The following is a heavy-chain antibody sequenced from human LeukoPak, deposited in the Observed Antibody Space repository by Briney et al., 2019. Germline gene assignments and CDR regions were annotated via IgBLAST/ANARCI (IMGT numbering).Heavy chain of an antibody. CDR3: ARGSTVLRYFDWSPKYYFDY. D-gene: IGHD3-9*01. CDR2: INHSGST. Sequence: SETLSLTCGVSGGSISSGGYSWSWIRQPPGKGLEWIGYINHSGSTNYNPSLKSRVTISVDTSKNQFSLKLSSVTAADTAVYYCARGSTVLRYFDWSPKYYFDYWGQGTLVTVSS. J-gene: IGHJ4*02. V-gene: IGHV4-30-2*01. CDR1: GGSISSGGYS.